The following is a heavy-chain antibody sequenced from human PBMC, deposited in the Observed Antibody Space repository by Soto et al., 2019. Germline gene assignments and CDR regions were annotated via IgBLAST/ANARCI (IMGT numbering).Heavy chain of an antibody. J-gene: IGHJ4*02. V-gene: IGHV4-28*01. D-gene: IGHD1-26*01. CDR2: IYYSGTT. CDR3: ARREIQGPIDY. CDR1: GYSISSRNW. Sequence: QVQLQESGPGLVKPSDTLSLTCAVSGYSISSRNWWGWIRQPPRKGLEWIGDIYYSGTTYYNPSTKSRVTMSVDTFKNQFSLKLTSVTAVDTAVYYCARREIQGPIDYWGQGTLVTVSS.